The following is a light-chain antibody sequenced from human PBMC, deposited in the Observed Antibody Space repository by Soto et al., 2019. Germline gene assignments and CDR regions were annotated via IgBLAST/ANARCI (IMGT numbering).Light chain of an antibody. Sequence: DIQMTQSLFTLSASVGDRVTITCRASQTISSWLAWYQQIPGKAPKLLIYDASNLESGVPSRFSGSGSGTEFTLTISSLQPEDFAVYYCQQYENYWTFGQGTKVEIK. V-gene: IGKV1-5*01. CDR3: QQYENYWT. CDR2: DAS. CDR1: QTISSW. J-gene: IGKJ1*01.